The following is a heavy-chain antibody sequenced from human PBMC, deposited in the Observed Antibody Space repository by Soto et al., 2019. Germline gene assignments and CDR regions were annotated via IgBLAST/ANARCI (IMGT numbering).Heavy chain of an antibody. V-gene: IGHV3-21*01. Sequence: EVQLVESGGGLVKPGGSLRLSCAASGFTFSSYSMNWVRQAPGKGLEWVSSISSSSSYIYYADSVKGRITISRDNAKNSLYLQMNSLRAEDTAVYYCAVLYGDYVDSAFLDYWGQGTLVTVSS. J-gene: IGHJ4*02. CDR3: AVLYGDYVDSAFLDY. CDR1: GFTFSSYS. CDR2: ISSSSSYI. D-gene: IGHD4-17*01.